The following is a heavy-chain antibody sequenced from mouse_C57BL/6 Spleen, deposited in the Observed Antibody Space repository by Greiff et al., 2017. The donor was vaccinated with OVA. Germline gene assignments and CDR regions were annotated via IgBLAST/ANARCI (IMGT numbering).Heavy chain of an antibody. V-gene: IGHV1-81*01. Sequence: QVQLKQSGAELARPGASVKLSCKASGYTFTSYGISWVKQSTGQGLEWIGEIYPSSGNTYYNEKFKGKATLTADKSYSTAYMELRSLTSEDSAVYFCARGIYYGNYPDYFDYWGQGTTLTVSS. D-gene: IGHD2-1*01. CDR2: IYPSSGNT. CDR3: ARGIYYGNYPDYFDY. J-gene: IGHJ2*01. CDR1: GYTFTSYG.